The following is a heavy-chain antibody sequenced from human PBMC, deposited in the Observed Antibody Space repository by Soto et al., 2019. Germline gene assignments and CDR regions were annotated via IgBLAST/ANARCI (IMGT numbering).Heavy chain of an antibody. D-gene: IGHD3-22*01. CDR1: GFSLSTSGMC. V-gene: IGHV2-70*01. CDR3: ARMGEAYYDSSGHFDY. J-gene: IGHJ4*02. CDR2: IDWDDDK. Sequence: SGPTREPTQTLTLTCTFSGFSLSTSGMCVSWIRQPPGKALEWLALIDWDDDKYYSTSLKTRLTISKDTSKNQVVLTMTNMDPVDTATYYCARMGEAYYDSSGHFDYWGQGTLVTVSS.